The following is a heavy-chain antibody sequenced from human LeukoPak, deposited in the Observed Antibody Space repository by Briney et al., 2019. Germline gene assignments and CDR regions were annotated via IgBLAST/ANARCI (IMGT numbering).Heavy chain of an antibody. CDR1: GFTFNNYW. J-gene: IGHJ6*02. D-gene: IGHD1-1*01. V-gene: IGHV3-74*01. CDR3: ARRGTGHGMDV. CDR2: INNDGSSA. Sequence: GGSLRLSCAASGFTFNNYWIHWVRQVPGKGLVWVSRINNDGSSASYVDSVRGRFTISRDNAKNTLFLQMNSLRAEDTAVYYCARRGTGHGMDVWGQGTTVIVSS.